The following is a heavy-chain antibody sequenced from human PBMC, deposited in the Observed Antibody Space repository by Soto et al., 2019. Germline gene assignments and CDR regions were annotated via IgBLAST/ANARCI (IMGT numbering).Heavy chain of an antibody. Sequence: VASVQVTCKASGYTFTGHYIHWVRQAPEQGPEWMGEIGPESGATRYAQRFQGRVTMTRDMSITTVYMELNNLSPDDTAVYYCGRGRSGQIVVFYWGQGTPVTVSS. D-gene: IGHD1-26*01. J-gene: IGHJ4*02. CDR3: GRGRSGQIVVFY. CDR2: IGPESGAT. CDR1: GYTFTGHY. V-gene: IGHV1-2*02.